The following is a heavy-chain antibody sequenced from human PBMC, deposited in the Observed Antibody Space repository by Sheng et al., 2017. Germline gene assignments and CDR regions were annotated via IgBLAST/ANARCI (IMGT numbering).Heavy chain of an antibody. CDR2: ISGSSSYI. V-gene: IGHV3-21*02. Sequence: EVQVVESGGGLVKPGGSLRLSCAASGFTFSTFAMNWVRQAPGKALEWVACISGSSSYIFYADSVKGRFTISRDNAKQLNCICKMNSLRGEDTAVYYCARVGDGYNWLPHYYGMDVWG. J-gene: IGHJ6*01. D-gene: IGHD5-12*01. CDR3: ARVGDGYNWLPHYYGMDV. CDR1: GFTFSTFA.